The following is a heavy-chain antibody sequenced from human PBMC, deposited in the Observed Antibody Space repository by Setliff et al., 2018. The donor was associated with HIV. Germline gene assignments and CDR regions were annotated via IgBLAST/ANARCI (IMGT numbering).Heavy chain of an antibody. CDR3: VRGHCNSDKCWYTWFDP. CDR1: GYTFTSYG. CDR2: IGSYSGYT. J-gene: IGHJ5*02. V-gene: IGHV1-18*01. D-gene: IGHD2-2*01. Sequence: GASVKVSCKASGYTFTSYGISWVRQAPGQGLEWMGWIGSYSGYTIYAQKFQDRLTMTTDTSTTTASMELRSLRSDDTAVYYCVRGHCNSDKCWYTWFDPWGQGTLVTVS.